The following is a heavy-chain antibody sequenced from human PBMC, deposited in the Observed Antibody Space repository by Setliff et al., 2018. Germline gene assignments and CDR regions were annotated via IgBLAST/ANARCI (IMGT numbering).Heavy chain of an antibody. Sequence: HHRGSLRLSCEAPGFTLSRYWMHWVRQAPGKGLVWVSRVNSDGRSTNYADSVTGRFTVSRDNTKNTLYLQMKSLGVEDKAVYYCTRDWGGVGATNAFDIWGQGTMVTVSS. V-gene: IGHV3-74*01. D-gene: IGHD1-26*01. CDR1: GFTLSRYW. J-gene: IGHJ3*02. CDR2: VNSDGRST. CDR3: TRDWGGVGATNAFDI.